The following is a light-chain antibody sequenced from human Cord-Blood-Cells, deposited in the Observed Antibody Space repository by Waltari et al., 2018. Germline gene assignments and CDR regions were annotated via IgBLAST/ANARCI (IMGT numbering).Light chain of an antibody. Sequence: EIVLPQSPAPLLLSPGERATPSCRASQSVSSYLAWYQQKPGQAPRLLIYDASNRATGIPARFSGSGSGTDFTLTISSLEPEDFAVYYCQQRSNWPPITFGQGTRLEIK. CDR1: QSVSSY. J-gene: IGKJ5*01. CDR3: QQRSNWPPIT. CDR2: DAS. V-gene: IGKV3-11*01.